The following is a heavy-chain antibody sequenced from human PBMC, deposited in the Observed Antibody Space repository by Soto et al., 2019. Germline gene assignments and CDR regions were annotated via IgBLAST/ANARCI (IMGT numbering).Heavy chain of an antibody. Sequence: EVQLGESGGGLVKPGGSLRLSCAASGCSFSNAWMNWVRQAPGKGLEWVGRIKRKIDGEKTDYAAPVKGRFTISRDDSKNTLSLQMNSLKADDTAVYYCTTGSVEGVWGQGTTVTVSS. V-gene: IGHV3-15*07. J-gene: IGHJ6*02. CDR2: IKRKIDGEKT. CDR3: TTGSVEGV. CDR1: GCSFSNAW.